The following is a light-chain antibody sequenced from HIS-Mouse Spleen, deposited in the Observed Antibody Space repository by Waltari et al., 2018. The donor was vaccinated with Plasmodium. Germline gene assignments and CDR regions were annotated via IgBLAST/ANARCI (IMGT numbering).Light chain of an antibody. J-gene: IGLJ3*02. CDR2: EDS. Sequence: SYELTQPPSVSVSPGQTARITCSGDALPKKYAYWYQQKSGQAPVLVTHEDSKRPSGIPERFSGSSSGTMATLTISGAQVEDEADYYCYSTYSSGNHRVFGGGTKLTVL. CDR3: YSTYSSGNHRV. CDR1: ALPKKY. V-gene: IGLV3-10*01.